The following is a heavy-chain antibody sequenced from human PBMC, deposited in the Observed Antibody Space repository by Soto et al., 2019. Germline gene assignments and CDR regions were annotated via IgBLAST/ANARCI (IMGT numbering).Heavy chain of an antibody. CDR1: GYTFTSYY. CDR3: ARVEMATLSGGAFDI. J-gene: IGHJ3*02. Sequence: QVQLVQSGAEVKKPGASVKVSCKASGYTFTSYYMHWVRQAPGQGLEWMGIINPSGGSTSYAQKLQGGVTMTRDTSTSTVYMELSSLRSEDTAVYYCARVEMATLSGGAFDIWGQGTMVTVSS. V-gene: IGHV1-46*03. CDR2: INPSGGST. D-gene: IGHD5-12*01.